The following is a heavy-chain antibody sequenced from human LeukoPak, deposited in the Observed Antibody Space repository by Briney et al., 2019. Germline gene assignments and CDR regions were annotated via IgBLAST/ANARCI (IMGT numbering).Heavy chain of an antibody. J-gene: IGHJ4*02. CDR2: IYHSGST. V-gene: IGHV4-30-2*01. CDR1: GGSISSGGYS. Sequence: PSQTLSLTCAVSGGSISSGGYSWSWIRQPPGKGLEWIGYIYHSGSTYYNPSLKSRVTISVDRSKNQFSLKLSSVTAADTAVYYCARPRGYSYGRGAFDYWGQGTLVTVSS. CDR3: ARPRGYSYGRGAFDY. D-gene: IGHD5-18*01.